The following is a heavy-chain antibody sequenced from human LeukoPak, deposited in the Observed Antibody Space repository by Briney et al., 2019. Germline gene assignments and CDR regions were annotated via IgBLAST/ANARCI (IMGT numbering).Heavy chain of an antibody. CDR1: GFTFTSYW. CDR2: INQDGSEK. D-gene: IGHD5-18*01. CDR3: ARGWIQLWPLDY. V-gene: IGHV3-7*01. J-gene: IGHJ4*02. Sequence: GGSLRLSCAASGFTFTSYWMSWVRQAPGKGLEWVGNINQDGSEKYYVDSVKGRFTISRDNAKNPLYLLMNGLRAEDTAVYYCARGWIQLWPLDYWGQGTLVTVSS.